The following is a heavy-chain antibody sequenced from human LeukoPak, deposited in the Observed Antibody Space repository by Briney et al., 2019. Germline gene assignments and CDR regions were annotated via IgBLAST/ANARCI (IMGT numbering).Heavy chain of an antibody. V-gene: IGHV3-21*01. Sequence: PGGSLRLSCAASGFTFNSYSMNWVRQAQGKGLEWVSSISSSSSYIYYADSVKGRFTISRDNAKNSLYLQMNSLRAEDTAVYYCARGAAAVTDYWGQGTLVTVSS. CDR1: GFTFNSYS. CDR2: ISSSSSYI. D-gene: IGHD6-25*01. J-gene: IGHJ4*02. CDR3: ARGAAAVTDY.